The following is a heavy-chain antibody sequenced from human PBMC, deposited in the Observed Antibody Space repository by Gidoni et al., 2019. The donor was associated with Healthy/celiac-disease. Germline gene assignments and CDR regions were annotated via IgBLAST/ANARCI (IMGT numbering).Heavy chain of an antibody. CDR3: ARGRYYGSGSYYLYYYYGMDV. Sequence: QVQLQQWGAGLLKPSETLSLTCAVYGGSFSGYYWRWIRQPPGKGLEWIGEINHSGSTNYNPSLKSRVTISVDTSKNQFSLKLSSVTAADTAVYYCARGRYYGSGSYYLYYYYGMDVWGQGTTVTVSS. J-gene: IGHJ6*02. CDR2: INHSGST. V-gene: IGHV4-34*01. D-gene: IGHD3-10*01. CDR1: GGSFSGYY.